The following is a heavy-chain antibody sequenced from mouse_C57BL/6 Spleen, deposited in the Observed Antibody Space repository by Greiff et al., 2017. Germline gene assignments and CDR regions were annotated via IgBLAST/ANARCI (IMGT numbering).Heavy chain of an antibody. V-gene: IGHV7-3*01. D-gene: IGHD1-1*01. CDR3: ASSHYYGSSPFAY. CDR1: GFTFTDYY. CDR2: IRNKANGYTT. J-gene: IGHJ3*01. Sequence: EVQVVESGGGLVQPGGSLSFSCAASGFTFTDYYMSWVRQPPGKALEWLGFIRNKANGYTTEYSASVKGRFTISRDNSQSILYLQMNALRAEDSATYYCASSHYYGSSPFAYWGQGTLVTVSA.